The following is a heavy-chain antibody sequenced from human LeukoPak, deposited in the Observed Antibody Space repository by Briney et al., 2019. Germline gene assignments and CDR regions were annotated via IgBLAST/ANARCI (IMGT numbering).Heavy chain of an antibody. J-gene: IGHJ4*02. CDR1: GGSFSGYY. CDR2: INHSGST. D-gene: IGHD1-7*01. Sequence: SETLSLTCAVYGGSFSGYYWSWIRQPPGKGLEWIGEINHSGSTNYNPSLKSRVTISVDTSKNQFSLKLSSVTAADTAVYYCARATNWNYEINFDYWGQGTLVTVSS. CDR3: ARATNWNYEINFDY. V-gene: IGHV4-34*01.